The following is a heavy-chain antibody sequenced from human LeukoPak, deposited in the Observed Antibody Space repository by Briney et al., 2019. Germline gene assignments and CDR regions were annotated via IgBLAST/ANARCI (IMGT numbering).Heavy chain of an antibody. CDR3: AKDVDYDYVWGSYRYAGYFDY. CDR2: ISGSGGST. J-gene: IGHJ4*02. D-gene: IGHD3-16*02. V-gene: IGHV3-23*01. Sequence: PGGSLGLSCAASGFTFSSYAMSWVRQAPGKGLEWVSAISGSGGSTYYADSVKGRFTISRDNSKNTLYLQMNSLRAEDTAVYYCAKDVDYDYVWGSYRYAGYFDYWGQGTLVTVSS. CDR1: GFTFSSYA.